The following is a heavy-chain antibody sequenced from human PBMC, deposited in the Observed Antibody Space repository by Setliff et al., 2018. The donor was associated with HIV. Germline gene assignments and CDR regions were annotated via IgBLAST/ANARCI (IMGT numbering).Heavy chain of an antibody. J-gene: IGHJ4*02. CDR2: IWPDDSDT. CDR3: ARLSKYYDFWTPDS. D-gene: IGHD3-3*01. Sequence: PGESLKISFKASGYSFTNYWVGWVRQMPANGLEWMGLIWPDDSDTIYSPSFQGQVTMSADKSISTAYLQWSSLKAPDTAMYYCARLSKYYDFWTPDSWGQGTLVTVSS. CDR1: GYSFTNYW. V-gene: IGHV5-51*01.